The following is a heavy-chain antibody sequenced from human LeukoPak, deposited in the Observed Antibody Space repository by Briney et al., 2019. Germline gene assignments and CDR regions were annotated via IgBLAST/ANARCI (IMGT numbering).Heavy chain of an antibody. CDR2: IKQDGSEK. CDR1: GFTFSSYW. Sequence: PGGSLRLSCAASGFTFSSYWMSWVRQAPGKGLEWVANIKQDGSEKYYVDSVKGRFTISRDNAKNSLYLQMNSLRAKDTAVYYCARVQAGDSSGYYFFYFDYWGQGTLVTVSS. V-gene: IGHV3-7*01. CDR3: ARVQAGDSSGYYFFYFDY. D-gene: IGHD3-22*01. J-gene: IGHJ4*02.